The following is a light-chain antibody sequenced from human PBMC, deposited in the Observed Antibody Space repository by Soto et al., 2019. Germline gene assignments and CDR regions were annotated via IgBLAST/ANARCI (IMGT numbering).Light chain of an antibody. Sequence: EIVMTQSPATLSVSPGERATLSCRARQSVSSNLAWYQQKPGQAPRLLIYGASTRATGIPARFSGSGSGTEFTLTISSLQSEDFAVYYCQHYNNWRRTFGQGTKVEIK. CDR2: GAS. CDR1: QSVSSN. J-gene: IGKJ1*01. V-gene: IGKV3-15*01. CDR3: QHYNNWRRT.